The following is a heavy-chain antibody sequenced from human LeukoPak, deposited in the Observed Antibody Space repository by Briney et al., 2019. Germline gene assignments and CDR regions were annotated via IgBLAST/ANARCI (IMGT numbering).Heavy chain of an antibody. CDR3: ARDHRLRDWLLSGWYFDL. CDR1: GGSISSSSYY. V-gene: IGHV4-39*07. J-gene: IGHJ2*01. D-gene: IGHD3-9*01. CDR2: IYYSGST. Sequence: SETLSLTCTVSGGSISSSSYYWGWIRQPPGKGLEWIGSIYYSGSTYYNPSLKSRVTISVDTSKNQFSLKLSSVTAADTAVYYCARDHRLRDWLLSGWYFDLWGRGTLVTVSS.